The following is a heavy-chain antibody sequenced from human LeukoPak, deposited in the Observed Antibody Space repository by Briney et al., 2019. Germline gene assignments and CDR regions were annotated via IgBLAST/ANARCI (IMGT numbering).Heavy chain of an antibody. CDR3: ARAWDCSSTTCYVYFDY. CDR1: GYIFTTYG. Sequence: GASVKVSCTTSGYIFTTYGISWVRQAPGQGLEWMGWISAYIGNTNYAQKLQGRVTMTTDTSTNTAYMELRSLTSDDTAVYYCARAWDCSSTTCYVYFDYWGQGSLVTVSS. V-gene: IGHV1-18*01. D-gene: IGHD2-2*01. CDR2: ISAYIGNT. J-gene: IGHJ4*02.